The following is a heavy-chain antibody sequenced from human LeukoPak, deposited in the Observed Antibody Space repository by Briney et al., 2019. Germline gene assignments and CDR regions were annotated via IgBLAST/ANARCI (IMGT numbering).Heavy chain of an antibody. CDR1: GGSVSSVSHY. CDR2: IYYSGST. J-gene: IGHJ4*02. D-gene: IGHD3-22*01. Sequence: TSETLSLTCSVSGGSVSSVSHYWSWLRQPPGKGLEWIGYIYYSGSTNYNPFLKSRVTISVDTSKNQFSLKLSSVTAADTAAYYCARMYYYDNSFDYWGQGALVPVSS. CDR3: ARMYYYDNSFDY. V-gene: IGHV4-61*01.